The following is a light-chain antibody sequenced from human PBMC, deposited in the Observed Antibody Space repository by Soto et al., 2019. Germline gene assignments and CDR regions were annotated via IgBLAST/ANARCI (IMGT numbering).Light chain of an antibody. CDR3: SSYAGSNNVV. Sequence: QSALTQPRSASGSPGQSVTISCTGTSSDVGGYNYVSWYQQHPGKAPKLMIYEVSKRPSGVPDRFSGSKSGNTASLTVSGLQAEDEVDYYCSSYAGSNNVVFGGGTKLTVL. V-gene: IGLV2-8*01. CDR2: EVS. CDR1: SSDVGGYNY. J-gene: IGLJ2*01.